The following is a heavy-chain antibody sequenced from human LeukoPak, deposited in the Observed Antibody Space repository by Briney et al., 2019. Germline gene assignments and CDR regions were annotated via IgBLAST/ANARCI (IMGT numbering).Heavy chain of an antibody. D-gene: IGHD6-19*01. CDR3: AREIAVAGTRGDY. V-gene: IGHV3-21*01. CDR1: GFTFSSYS. CDR2: ISSSSSYM. Sequence: PGGSLRLSCAASGFTFSSYSMNWVRQAPGKGLEWVSSISSSSSYMYYADSVKGRFTISRDNAKNSLYLQMNSLRAEDTAVYYCAREIAVAGTRGDYWGQGTLVTVSS. J-gene: IGHJ4*02.